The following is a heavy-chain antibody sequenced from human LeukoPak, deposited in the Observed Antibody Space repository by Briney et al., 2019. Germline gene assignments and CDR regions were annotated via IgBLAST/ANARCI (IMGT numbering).Heavy chain of an antibody. D-gene: IGHD5-12*01. CDR2: INPNSGGT. J-gene: IGHJ6*03. CDR3: ARSGKWLRPLGDYMDV. V-gene: IGHV1-2*02. CDR1: GYTLTGCY. Sequence: GASVKVSCKASGYTLTGCYMHWVRQAPGQGLEWMGWINPNSGGTNYAQKFQGRVTMTRDTPISTAYMELSRLRSDDTAVYYCARSGKWLRPLGDYMDVWGKGTTVTISS.